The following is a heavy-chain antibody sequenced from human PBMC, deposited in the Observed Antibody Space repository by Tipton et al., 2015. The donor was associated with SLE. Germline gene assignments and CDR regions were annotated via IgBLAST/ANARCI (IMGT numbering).Heavy chain of an antibody. CDR1: GGSFSDYY. CDR3: AKEVSGRNYFDP. D-gene: IGHD6-19*01. J-gene: IGHJ5*02. Sequence: GLVKPSETLSLTCAVYGGSFSDYYWTWIRQPPGKGLEWIGTTHYTGGTSYNPSLKSGVTLSVDMSKNQFSLKLTSVTGADTALYFCAKEVSGRNYFDPWGQGSLVTVSS. V-gene: IGHV4-34*01. CDR2: THYTGGT.